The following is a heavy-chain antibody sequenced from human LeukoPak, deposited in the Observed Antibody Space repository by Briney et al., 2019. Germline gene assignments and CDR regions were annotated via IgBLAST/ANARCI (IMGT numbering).Heavy chain of an antibody. D-gene: IGHD2-15*01. Sequence: GGSLRLSCAASGFTFSNYWMHWVRQAPGKGLVWVSHINNDRSSTSYADSVKGRFTISRDNAKNTLYLQMNSLRTEDTAVYYCACYGIAPPYWGQGTLVTVSS. J-gene: IGHJ4*02. CDR2: INNDRSST. CDR1: GFTFSNYW. V-gene: IGHV3-74*01. CDR3: ACYGIAPPY.